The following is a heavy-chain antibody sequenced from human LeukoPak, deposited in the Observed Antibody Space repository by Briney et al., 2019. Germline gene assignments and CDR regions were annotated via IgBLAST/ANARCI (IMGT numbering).Heavy chain of an antibody. V-gene: IGHV3-23*01. CDR3: AGRPSGEGLAPLDY. CDR2: ISGSGAAT. D-gene: IGHD1-14*01. CDR1: GLAFSIST. Sequence: PGGSLRLSCAASGLAFSISTMSCVRQAPGKGLECVSIISGSGAATYYTDSVTGRFTISRDNSKNTLFLQMNSLRAEDTAVYYCAGRPSGEGLAPLDYWGQGALVAVSS. J-gene: IGHJ4*02.